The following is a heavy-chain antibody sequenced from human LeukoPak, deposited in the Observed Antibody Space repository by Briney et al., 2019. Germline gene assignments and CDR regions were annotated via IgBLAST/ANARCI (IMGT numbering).Heavy chain of an antibody. CDR3: ARDNRRGSGTTAFDI. D-gene: IGHD1-1*01. Sequence: SETLSLTCTVSSGSIKFSSYYWSWVRQPPGKGLEWIGSIYHSGSTYYNPSLKSRVTISVDTSKNQFSLKLSSVTAADTAVYYCARDNRRGSGTTAFDIWGQGTMVTVSS. J-gene: IGHJ3*02. V-gene: IGHV4-39*07. CDR1: SGSIKFSSYY. CDR2: IYHSGST.